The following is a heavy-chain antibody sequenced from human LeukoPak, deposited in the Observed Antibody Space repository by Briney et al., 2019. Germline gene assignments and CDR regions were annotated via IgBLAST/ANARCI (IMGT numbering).Heavy chain of an antibody. V-gene: IGHV3-7*01. Sequence: GGSLRLSCADSQFTFYGSWKNWVRQAPGKGLEWVANMDPTGSQKRYVDSVRGRFTISKDNPGASLYLDMHSLRAEDTAIYYCAIWTSGNYWGQGTLVTVSS. CDR1: QFTFYGSW. CDR3: AIWTSGNY. CDR2: MDPTGSQK. J-gene: IGHJ4*02. D-gene: IGHD1-1*01.